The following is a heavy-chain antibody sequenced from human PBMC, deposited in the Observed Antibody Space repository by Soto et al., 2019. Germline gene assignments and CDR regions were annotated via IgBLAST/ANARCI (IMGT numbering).Heavy chain of an antibody. CDR2: IWHDGSNK. CDR1: EFTFNNYG. CDR3: ARTPRIFATYWFYP. D-gene: IGHD3-3*01. J-gene: IGHJ5*02. Sequence: PGGSLRLSCAASEFTFNNYGMHWVRQAPGKGLEWVAVIWHDGSNKYYADSVKGRFTISGDNSKNTLYLQMNSLRAEDTAVYYCARTPRIFATYWFYPWGKGNLVTVDS. V-gene: IGHV3-33*01.